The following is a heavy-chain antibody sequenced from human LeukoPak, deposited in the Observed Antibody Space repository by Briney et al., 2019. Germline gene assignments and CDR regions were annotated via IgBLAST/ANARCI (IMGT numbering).Heavy chain of an antibody. CDR1: GYTFTGYY. Sequence: SVKVSCKASGYTFTGYYMHWVRQAPGQGLEWMGRIIPILGIANYAQKFQGRVTITADKSTSTAYMELSSLRSEDTAVYYCARDPPEMATTSYYFDYWGQGTLVTVSS. D-gene: IGHD5-24*01. J-gene: IGHJ4*02. CDR3: ARDPPEMATTSYYFDY. V-gene: IGHV1-69*04. CDR2: IIPILGIA.